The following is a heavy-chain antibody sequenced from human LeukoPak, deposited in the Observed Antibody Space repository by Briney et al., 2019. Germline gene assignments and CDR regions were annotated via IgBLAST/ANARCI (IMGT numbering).Heavy chain of an antibody. CDR2: INWNGGST. J-gene: IGHJ4*02. V-gene: IGHV3-20*01. CDR3: ARDGVAAAGTNFDY. Sequence: PGGFLRLSCAASGFTFDDYGMSWVRQAPGKGPEWVSGINWNGGSTGYADSVKGRFTISRDNAKNSLYLQMNSLRAEDTALYHCARDGVAAAGTNFDYWGQGTLVTVSS. D-gene: IGHD6-13*01. CDR1: GFTFDDYG.